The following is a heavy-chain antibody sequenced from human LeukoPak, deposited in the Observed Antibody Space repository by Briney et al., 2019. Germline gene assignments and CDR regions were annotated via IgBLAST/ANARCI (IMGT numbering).Heavy chain of an antibody. CDR3: ARGGYSSGYPWFDP. D-gene: IGHD5-18*01. CDR2: IYYSGST. V-gene: IGHV4-30-4*01. Sequence: PSQTLSLTCTVSGGSISSGDYYWSWIRQPPGTGLEWIGYIYYSGSTYYNPSLKSRVTISVDTSKNQFSLKLSSVTAADTAVYYCARGGYSSGYPWFDPWGQGTLVTVSS. J-gene: IGHJ5*02. CDR1: GGSISSGDYY.